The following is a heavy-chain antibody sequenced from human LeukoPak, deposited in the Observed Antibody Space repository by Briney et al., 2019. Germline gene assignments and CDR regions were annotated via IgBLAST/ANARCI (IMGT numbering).Heavy chain of an antibody. CDR3: AKDSDYGGNWNYFDY. Sequence: GGSLRLSCVVSGFTFSSYGMSWVRQAPGKGLEWVAVIWYEGSNRYYAGSVKGRFTISRDNSKNTLYLQMNSLRAEDTAVYYCAKDSDYGGNWNYFDYWGQGTLVTVSS. J-gene: IGHJ4*02. D-gene: IGHD4-23*01. CDR2: IWYEGSNR. V-gene: IGHV3-33*06. CDR1: GFTFSSYG.